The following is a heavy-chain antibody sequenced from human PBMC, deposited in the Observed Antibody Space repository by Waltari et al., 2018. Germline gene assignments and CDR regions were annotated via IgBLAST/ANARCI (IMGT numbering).Heavy chain of an antibody. Sequence: QVQLQESGPGLVKPSETLSLTCAVSGYSISSGYYWGWIRQPPGKGREWIGSIYHSGSTYYNPSLKSRVTISVDTSKNQFSLKLSSVTAADTAVYYCARQNVRYSSGMGVWVRYYYGMDVWGQGTTVTVSS. CDR3: ARQNVRYSSGMGVWVRYYYGMDV. CDR1: GYSISSGYY. CDR2: IYHSGST. D-gene: IGHD6-19*01. V-gene: IGHV4-38-2*01. J-gene: IGHJ6*02.